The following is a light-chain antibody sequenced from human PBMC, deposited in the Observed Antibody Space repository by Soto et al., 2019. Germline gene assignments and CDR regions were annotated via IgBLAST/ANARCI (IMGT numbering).Light chain of an antibody. CDR3: CSYAGSDRI. V-gene: IGLV2-8*01. J-gene: IGLJ2*01. CDR1: SSDVGGHNY. CDR2: EVT. Sequence: QSALTQPPSASGSPGQSVTISCTGASSDVGGHNYVSWYQQHPGKAPNLMIYEVTKRPSGVPDRFSGSKSGNTASLTVSGLQPEDEADYYGCSYAGSDRIFGGGTQLTVL.